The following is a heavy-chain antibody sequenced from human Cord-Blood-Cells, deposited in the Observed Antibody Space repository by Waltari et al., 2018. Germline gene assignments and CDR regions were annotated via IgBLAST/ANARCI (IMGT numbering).Heavy chain of an antibody. J-gene: IGHJ4*02. V-gene: IGHV3-7*01. CDR3: ARVGPLWFGELLYYFDY. Sequence: EVQLVESGGGLVQPGGSLRLSCAASGFTFSTYWMSWVRHAPGQGLEWVANIKQDGREKYYVDSVKGRFTSSRDNAKNSRYLQMNSLRAEDTAVYYCARVGPLWFGELLYYFDYWGQGTLVTVSS. CDR2: IKQDGREK. D-gene: IGHD3-10*01. CDR1: GFTFSTYW.